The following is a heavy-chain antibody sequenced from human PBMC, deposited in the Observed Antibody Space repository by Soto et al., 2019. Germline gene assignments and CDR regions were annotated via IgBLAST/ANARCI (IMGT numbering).Heavy chain of an antibody. CDR2: IYFSGST. D-gene: IGHD2-2*01. J-gene: IGHJ4*02. CDR1: GDSVNSDNYY. CDR3: ARDVAMPGESDRFDQ. Sequence: PSETLSLTCDVFGDSVNSDNYYRTWIRQPPGKDLEWIGNIYFSGSTYYNPSLNSRVTLSIDTSKNHFSLMLTSVTAADTAIYYCARDVAMPGESDRFDQWGQGTLVTVSS. V-gene: IGHV4-61*03.